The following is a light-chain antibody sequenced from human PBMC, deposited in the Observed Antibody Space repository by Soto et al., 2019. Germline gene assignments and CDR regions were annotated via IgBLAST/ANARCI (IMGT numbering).Light chain of an antibody. Sequence: EIVLTQSPGTLSLSPGERATLSCRASQSVSSNYITWYQQKPGQAPRRLIFGASSRATGIPDRFSGSGSGTDFTLTISSLEPEDFAVYYCQQRSNWPSITFGQGTRLEIK. CDR1: QSVSSNY. CDR2: GAS. CDR3: QQRSNWPSIT. J-gene: IGKJ5*01. V-gene: IGKV3D-20*02.